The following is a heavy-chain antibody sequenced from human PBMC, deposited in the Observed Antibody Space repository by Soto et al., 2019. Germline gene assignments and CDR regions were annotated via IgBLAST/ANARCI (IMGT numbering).Heavy chain of an antibody. J-gene: IGHJ3*02. D-gene: IGHD3-22*01. Sequence: QLQLQESGSGLVKPSQTLSLTCAVSGGSISSGGYSWSWIRQPPGKGLEWIGYIYHSGSTYYNPSLKSRVTISVDRSKNQFSLKLNSVTAADTAVYYCAARLQPDSSGYYYPGAFDIWGQGTMVTVSS. CDR3: AARLQPDSSGYYYPGAFDI. V-gene: IGHV4-30-2*01. CDR2: IYHSGST. CDR1: GGSISSGGYS.